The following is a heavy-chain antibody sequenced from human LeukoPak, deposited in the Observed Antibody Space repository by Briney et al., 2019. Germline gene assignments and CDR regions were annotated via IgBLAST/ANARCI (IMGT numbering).Heavy chain of an antibody. J-gene: IGHJ4*02. Sequence: LSGGSLRLSCAASGFTFSNYWMSWVRQAPGKGLEWVANIKEDGSEKYYVDSVKGRFTISRDNAKNSLYLRMNSLRAEDTAVYCCARTIRGYWGQGTLVTVSS. CDR1: GFTFSNYW. CDR2: IKEDGSEK. D-gene: IGHD3-10*01. V-gene: IGHV3-7*01. CDR3: ARTIRGY.